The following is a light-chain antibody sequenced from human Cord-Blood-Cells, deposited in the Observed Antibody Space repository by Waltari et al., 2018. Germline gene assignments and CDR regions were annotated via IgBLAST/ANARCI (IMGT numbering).Light chain of an antibody. CDR1: QSISSW. CDR2: KAS. J-gene: IGKJ4*01. V-gene: IGKV1-5*03. CDR3: QQYNSYSLT. Sequence: DIQMTQSPSTLSASVGDRFTITCRASQSISSWLAWYQQKPGKAPKPLIYKASSLESGVPSRFRGSGSGTEFTLTISSLQPDDFATYYCQQYNSYSLTFGGGTKVEIK.